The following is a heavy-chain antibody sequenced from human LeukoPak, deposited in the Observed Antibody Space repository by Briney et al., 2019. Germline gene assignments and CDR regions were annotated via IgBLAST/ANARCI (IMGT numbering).Heavy chain of an antibody. CDR3: AKGDGSGTRGFDY. Sequence: GGSLRLSCAASGFTFSSYGMHWVRQAPGKGLEWVAFIRYDGSNKYYADSVKGRFTVSRDNSKNTLYLQMNSLRAEDTAVYYCAKGDGSGTRGFDYWGQGTLVTVSS. J-gene: IGHJ4*02. D-gene: IGHD3-10*01. V-gene: IGHV3-30*02. CDR1: GFTFSSYG. CDR2: IRYDGSNK.